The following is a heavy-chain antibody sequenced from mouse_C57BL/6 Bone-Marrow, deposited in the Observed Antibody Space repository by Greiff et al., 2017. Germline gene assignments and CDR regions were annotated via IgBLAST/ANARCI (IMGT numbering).Heavy chain of an antibody. J-gene: IGHJ2*01. CDR3: ARANWDVDY. CDR2: IDPSDSYT. V-gene: IGHV1-50*01. D-gene: IGHD4-1*01. CDR1: CYTFTSYW. Sequence: QVQLQQPGAELVKPGASVKLSCKASCYTFTSYWMQWVKQRPGQGLEWIGEIDPSDSYTNYNQKFKGKATLTVDTSSSTAYMQLSSLTSEDSAVYYCARANWDVDYWGQGTTLTVSS.